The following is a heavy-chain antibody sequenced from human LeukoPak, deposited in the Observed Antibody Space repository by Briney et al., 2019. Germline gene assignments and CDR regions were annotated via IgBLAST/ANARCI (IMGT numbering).Heavy chain of an antibody. CDR1: GGSFSGYY. J-gene: IGHJ4*02. V-gene: IGHV4-34*01. CDR3: ARALRGIAARPHPY. Sequence: SETLSLTCAVYGGSFSGYYWSWIRQPPGKGLEWIGEINHSGSTNYNPSLKSRVTISVDTSKNQFSLKLSSVTAADTAVYYCARALRGIAARPHPYWGQGTLVTVSS. CDR2: INHSGST. D-gene: IGHD6-6*01.